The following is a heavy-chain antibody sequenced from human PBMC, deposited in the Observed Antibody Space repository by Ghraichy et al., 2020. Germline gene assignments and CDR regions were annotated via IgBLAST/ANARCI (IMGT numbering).Heavy chain of an antibody. CDR3: ATSGGNYYFNY. V-gene: IGHV1-24*01. J-gene: IGHJ4*02. D-gene: IGHD4-23*01. CDR1: GYTLSELS. Sequence: ASVKVSCKVSGYTLSELSMHWVRQSPGKGLEWMGGFDLEHDYTIYAEKFQGRVTMTQDTFTDTAYMDLSGLRSEDTAVYYCATSGGNYYFNYWGQGTLVTVSS. CDR2: FDLEHDYT.